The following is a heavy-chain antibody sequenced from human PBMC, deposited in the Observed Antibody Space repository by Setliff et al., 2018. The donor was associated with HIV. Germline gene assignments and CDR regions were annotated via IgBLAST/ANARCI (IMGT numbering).Heavy chain of an antibody. D-gene: IGHD4-17*01. Sequence: SETLSLTCTVSGGSITGYYWSWIRQPPGKGLEWIGWIYYSGNTRYNPSLKSRVTISLDTSKSRFSLQLTSVTAADTAVYYCAAKKSGDYPFNWGQGTLVTVSS. J-gene: IGHJ4*02. V-gene: IGHV4-59*01. CDR2: IYYSGNT. CDR1: GGSITGYY. CDR3: AAKKSGDYPFN.